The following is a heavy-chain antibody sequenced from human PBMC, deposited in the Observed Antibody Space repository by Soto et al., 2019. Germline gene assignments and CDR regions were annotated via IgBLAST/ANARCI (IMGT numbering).Heavy chain of an antibody. Sequence: SETLSLTCTVSGVSISSYSWSWIRQPPGKGLEWIGYIYYGGSTKYNPSLKSRVTISVDTSKNRFSLRLSSVTAADTAVYYCARVWGCAFDFWGQGTMVTVSS. CDR1: GVSISSYS. J-gene: IGHJ3*01. CDR2: IYYGGST. V-gene: IGHV4-59*01. D-gene: IGHD7-27*01. CDR3: ARVWGCAFDF.